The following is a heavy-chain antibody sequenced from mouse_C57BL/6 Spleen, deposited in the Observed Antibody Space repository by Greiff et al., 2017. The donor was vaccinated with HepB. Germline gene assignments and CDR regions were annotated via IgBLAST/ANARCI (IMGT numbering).Heavy chain of an antibody. V-gene: IGHV1-69*01. CDR1: GYTFTSYW. CDR3: ASSGVYYIDY. CDR2: IDPSDSYT. D-gene: IGHD3-1*01. Sequence: QVQLQQPGAELVMPGASVKLSCKASGYTFTSYWMHWVKQRPGQGLEWIGEIDPSDSYTNYNQKFKGKSTLTVDKSSSTAYMQLSSLTSEDSAVYYCASSGVYYIDYWGQGTTRTVSS. J-gene: IGHJ2*01.